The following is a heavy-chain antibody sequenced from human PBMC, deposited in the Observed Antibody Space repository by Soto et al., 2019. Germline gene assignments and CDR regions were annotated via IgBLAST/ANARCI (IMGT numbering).Heavy chain of an antibody. CDR2: ISAYNGNT. J-gene: IGHJ3*02. D-gene: IGHD3-22*01. CDR1: GYTFTSYG. Sequence: ASVKVSCKASGYTFTSYGISWVRQAPGQGLEWMGWISAYNGNTNYAQKLQGRVTMTTDTSTSTAYMELRSLRSDDTAVYYCARDRKVFYDSSGTPDAFDIWGKGTMVT. V-gene: IGHV1-18*01. CDR3: ARDRKVFYDSSGTPDAFDI.